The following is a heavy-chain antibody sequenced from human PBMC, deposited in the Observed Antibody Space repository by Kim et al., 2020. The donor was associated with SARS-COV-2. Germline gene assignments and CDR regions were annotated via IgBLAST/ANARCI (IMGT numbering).Heavy chain of an antibody. V-gene: IGHV1-46*01. D-gene: IGHD3-9*01. CDR1: GYTFTSHK. Sequence: ASVKVSCKASGYTFTSHKINWVRQAPGQGLEWMGIITPIDAFTSYAQKFQGRVTMTSDTSTSTVDMELSSLRSEDTAVYYCARDNIDWSFDYWGQGALVTVSS. CDR2: ITPIDAFT. J-gene: IGHJ4*02. CDR3: ARDNIDWSFDY.